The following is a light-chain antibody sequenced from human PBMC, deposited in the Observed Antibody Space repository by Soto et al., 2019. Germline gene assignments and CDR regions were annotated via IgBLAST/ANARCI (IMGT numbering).Light chain of an antibody. CDR3: HQYITYPKT. V-gene: IGKV1-5*03. CDR1: QSISSW. CDR2: KAS. J-gene: IGKJ1*01. Sequence: DIQMTQSPSTLSASVGDRVTITCRASQSISSWLAWYQQKPGKAPKLLIYKASTLKSGVPSRFSGSGSGTEFTLTISSLKPDDFATYYCHQYITYPKTFGQGTKVDIK.